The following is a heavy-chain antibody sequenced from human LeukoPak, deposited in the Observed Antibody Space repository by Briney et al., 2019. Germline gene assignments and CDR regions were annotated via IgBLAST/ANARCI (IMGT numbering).Heavy chain of an antibody. D-gene: IGHD2-2*01. CDR3: AKGLGYCSSTSCYQADY. J-gene: IGHJ4*02. CDR2: ISGSGGST. V-gene: IGHV3-23*01. Sequence: GGSLRLSCAASGFTFSSYAMSWVRQAPGKGLEWVSAISGSGGSTYYADSVKGRFTISRDNSKNTLYLQMNSLRAEDTAVYYCAKGLGYCSSTSCYQADYWGQGTLVTVSS. CDR1: GFTFSSYA.